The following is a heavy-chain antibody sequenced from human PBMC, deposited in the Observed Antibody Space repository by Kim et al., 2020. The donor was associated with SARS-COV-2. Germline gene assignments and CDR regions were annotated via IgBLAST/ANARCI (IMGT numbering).Heavy chain of an antibody. CDR3: AREDLTYWYFDL. V-gene: IGHV3-74*01. Sequence: SNADSGKRRFTISRDNAKTTLYLQMNSLRAEETAVYYCAREDLTYWYFDLWGRGTLVTVSS. J-gene: IGHJ2*01.